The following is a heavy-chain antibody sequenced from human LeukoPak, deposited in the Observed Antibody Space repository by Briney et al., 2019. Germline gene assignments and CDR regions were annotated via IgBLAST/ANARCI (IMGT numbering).Heavy chain of an antibody. CDR3: AKWGDYDILTGYYDSDY. CDR1: GFIFSNYA. J-gene: IGHJ4*02. D-gene: IGHD3-9*01. V-gene: IGHV3-23*01. CDR2: ITGSDDIT. Sequence: GASLTLSCAASGFIFSNYAMSWVRQAPGKGLEWVSAITGSDDITYYADSVKGRFTISRDNSKNTLYLQVNSLRAEDTAIYYCAKWGDYDILTGYYDSDYWGQGTLVTVSS.